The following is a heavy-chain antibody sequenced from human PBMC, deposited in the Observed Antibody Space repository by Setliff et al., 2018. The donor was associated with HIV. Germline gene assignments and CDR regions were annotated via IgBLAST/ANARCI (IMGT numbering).Heavy chain of an antibody. J-gene: IGHJ4*02. D-gene: IGHD6-13*01. CDR2: IYPGDSDT. V-gene: IGHV5-51*01. CDR1: GYSFTSYW. CDR3: ARRMWQQDSKFMYYFDY. Sequence: GESLKISCKGSGYSFTSYWIGWVRQMPGKGLEWMGIIYPGDSDTRYSPSFQGQVTISADKSIGTAYLQWSSLKASDTAMYYCARRMWQQDSKFMYYFDYWGQGTLVTVSS.